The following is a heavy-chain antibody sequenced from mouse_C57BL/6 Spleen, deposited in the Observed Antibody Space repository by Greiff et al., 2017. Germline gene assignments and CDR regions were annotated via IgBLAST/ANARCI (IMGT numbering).Heavy chain of an antibody. V-gene: IGHV1-61*01. J-gene: IGHJ2*01. CDR3: ARREGYGYPFDY. CDR1: GYTFTSYW. Sequence: VQLQQPGAELVRPGSSVKLSCKASGYTFTSYWMGWVKQRPGQGLEWIGNIYPSDSETHYNQKFKDKATLTVDKSSSTAYMQLSSLTSEDSAVYYCARREGYGYPFDYWGQGTTLTVSS. D-gene: IGHD2-2*01. CDR2: IYPSDSET.